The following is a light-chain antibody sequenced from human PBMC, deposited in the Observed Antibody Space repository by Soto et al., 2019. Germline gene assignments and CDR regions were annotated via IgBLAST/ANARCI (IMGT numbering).Light chain of an antibody. V-gene: IGKV1-27*01. CDR1: QGISNY. CDR2: AAS. Sequence: DIQMTQSPSSLSASVGDRVTITCRASQGISNYLAWYQQKPGKVPKLLIYAASTLQSGVPSRFSGNGSGTNCALAISSLQPEDVATYYCQKYHSAPPRTFGQGTKVEIK. CDR3: QKYHSAPPRT. J-gene: IGKJ1*01.